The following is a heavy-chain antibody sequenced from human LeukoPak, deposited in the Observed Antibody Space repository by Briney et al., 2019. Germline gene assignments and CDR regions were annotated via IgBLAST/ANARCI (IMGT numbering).Heavy chain of an antibody. J-gene: IGHJ4*02. Sequence: PGGSLRLSCAASGFTFSTYNMNWVRQAPGKGLEWIGSIHPSGRLYNNPSLESRVTISIDTSKNQFSLNLNSVTAADTAVYFCSRGLDSRKLGYWGQGTLVTVSS. CDR2: IHPSGRL. CDR3: SRGLDSRKLGY. CDR1: GFTFSTYN. D-gene: IGHD3-22*01. V-gene: IGHV4-4*09.